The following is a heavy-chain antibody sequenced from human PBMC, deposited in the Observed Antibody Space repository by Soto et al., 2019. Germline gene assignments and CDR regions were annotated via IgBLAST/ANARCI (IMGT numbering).Heavy chain of an antibody. CDR1: GYAFTTYG. D-gene: IGHD1-1*01. V-gene: IGHV1-18*01. CDR2: ISAHNGNT. J-gene: IGHJ4*02. Sequence: QVHLVQSGAEVKKPGASVKVSCKGSGYAFTTYGNTWVRQAPGHGLEWRGWISAHNGNTNYAQKLQGRVTVTRDTSTSTAYMELRSLRSDDTAVYYCARGRYGDYWGQGALVTVSS. CDR3: ARGRYGDY.